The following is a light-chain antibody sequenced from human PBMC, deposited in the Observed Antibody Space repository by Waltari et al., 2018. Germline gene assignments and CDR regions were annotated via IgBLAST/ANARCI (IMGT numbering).Light chain of an antibody. CDR3: MQGVHLPLT. J-gene: IGKJ4*01. CDR2: DVS. Sequence: QTPRTLSVTPGQPASISCKSSQTLLHSDGNTFLFWYMQKPGQSPHLLIYDVSSRFSGVPDRFSGSGSGTDFTLKISRVEAEDTGVYYCMQGVHLPLTFGG. V-gene: IGKV2-29*02. CDR1: QTLLHSDGNTF.